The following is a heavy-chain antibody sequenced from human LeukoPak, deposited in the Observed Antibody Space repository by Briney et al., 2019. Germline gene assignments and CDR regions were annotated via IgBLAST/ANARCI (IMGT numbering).Heavy chain of an antibody. D-gene: IGHD2-2*01. CDR1: GFTFSSYG. CDR2: IWYDGGNK. Sequence: PGRSLRLSCAASGFTFSSYGMHWVRQAPGKGLEWVAVIWYDGGNKYYADSVKGRFTISRDNSKNTLYLQMNSLRAEDTAVYYCARDAYCSSTSCWFLDYWGQGTLVTVSS. J-gene: IGHJ4*02. V-gene: IGHV3-33*01. CDR3: ARDAYCSSTSCWFLDY.